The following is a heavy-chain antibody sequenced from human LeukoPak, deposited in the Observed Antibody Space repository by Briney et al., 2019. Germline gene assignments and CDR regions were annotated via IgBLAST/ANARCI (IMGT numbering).Heavy chain of an antibody. Sequence: SETLSLTCAVSGYSISSGYYWGWIRQPPGKGLEWIGSIYHSGSTYYNPSLKSRVTISVDTSKNQFSLKLSSVTAADTAVYYCARDKCSSTSCYIEWNWFDPWGQGTLVTVSS. CDR2: IYHSGST. J-gene: IGHJ5*02. D-gene: IGHD2-2*02. CDR3: ARDKCSSTSCYIEWNWFDP. CDR1: GYSISSGYY. V-gene: IGHV4-38-2*02.